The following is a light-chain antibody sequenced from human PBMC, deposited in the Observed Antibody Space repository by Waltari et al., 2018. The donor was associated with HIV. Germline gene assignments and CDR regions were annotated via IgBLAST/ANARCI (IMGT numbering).Light chain of an antibody. J-gene: IGKJ3*01. CDR2: GAS. CDR3: HHYGSSPFT. V-gene: IGKV3-20*01. Sequence: DIVLTQSPGTLSLSPGESATLSCRASQSISSRFLAWYQQKLGQAPRLLIYGASSRAAGIPDRFSGSGSGTDFTLTINRREPEDCGVFYCHHYGSSPFTFGPGTKVDIK. CDR1: QSISSRF.